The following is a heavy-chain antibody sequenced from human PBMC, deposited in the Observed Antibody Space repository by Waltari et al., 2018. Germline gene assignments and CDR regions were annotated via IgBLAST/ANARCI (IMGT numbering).Heavy chain of an antibody. D-gene: IGHD1-26*01. CDR2: MFYSGTT. CDR3: ARDRSGTINSFDP. J-gene: IGHJ5*02. Sequence: QLQLPESGPRLVKPAETLSLTCTVSGDSVSSGPYFWAWIRQPPGKGLEWLGSMFYSGTTYHNSSLKSRVTISVDTSKNQVSLQLKSVTAADTAVYFCARDRSGTINSFDPWGRGTLVTVSS. CDR1: GDSVSSGPYF. V-gene: IGHV4-39*07.